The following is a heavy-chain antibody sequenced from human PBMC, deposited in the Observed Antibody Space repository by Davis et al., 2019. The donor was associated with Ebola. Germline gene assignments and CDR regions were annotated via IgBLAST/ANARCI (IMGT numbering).Heavy chain of an antibody. CDR3: ARDIAAAPNWFDP. CDR2: IIPIFGTA. J-gene: IGHJ5*02. Sequence: SVKVSCKASGGTFSSYAISWVRQAPGQGLEWMGGIIPIFGTANYAQKLQGRVTMTTDTSTSTAYMELRSLRSDDTAVYYCARDIAAAPNWFDPWGQGTLVTVSS. CDR1: GGTFSSYA. V-gene: IGHV1-69*05. D-gene: IGHD6-13*01.